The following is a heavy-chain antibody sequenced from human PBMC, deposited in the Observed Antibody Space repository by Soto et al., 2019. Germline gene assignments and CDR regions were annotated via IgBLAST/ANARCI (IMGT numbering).Heavy chain of an antibody. J-gene: IGHJ5*02. Sequence: QVQLQQWGAGLLKPSETLSLTCAVYGGSFSGYYWSWIRQPPGKGLEWIGEINHSGSTNYNPSLTSRGTISGDTYKIQFPLKVSSVTAADTAVYCCASGGGQLARLDWFDPWGQGTLVTVSS. CDR3: ASGGGQLARLDWFDP. V-gene: IGHV4-34*01. CDR1: GGSFSGYY. D-gene: IGHD6-6*01. CDR2: INHSGST.